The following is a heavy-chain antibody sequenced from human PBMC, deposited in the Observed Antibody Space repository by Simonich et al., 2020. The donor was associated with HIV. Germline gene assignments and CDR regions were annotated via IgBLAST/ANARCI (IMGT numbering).Heavy chain of an antibody. CDR2: ITPGGSR. V-gene: IGHV1-46*01. CDR3: ARAPRSRGWFEYFQH. Sequence: QVQLVQSGAEVKKPGASVKVSCKASGYTFTSYYMNWVLQAPGQGFEEMGKITPGGSRTYAQKFQGRVTMTRDTSTSTVYMELSSLRSEDTAVYYCARAPRSRGWFEYFQHWGQGTLVTVSS. D-gene: IGHD6-19*01. J-gene: IGHJ1*01. CDR1: GYTFTSYY.